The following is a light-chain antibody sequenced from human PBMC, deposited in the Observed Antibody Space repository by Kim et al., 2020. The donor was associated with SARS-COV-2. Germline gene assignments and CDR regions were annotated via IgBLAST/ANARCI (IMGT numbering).Light chain of an antibody. J-gene: IGLJ3*02. V-gene: IGLV3-10*01. CDR3: YSTDSSGNRRV. CDR1: AFPKKY. CDR2: EDS. Sequence: SYELTQPPSVSVSPGQTARITCSGDAFPKKYAYWYQQKSGQSPVLVIYEDSKRPSGIPERFSGSSSGTMATLTVSGAQVEDEADYYCYSTDSSGNRRVFGGGTKLTVL.